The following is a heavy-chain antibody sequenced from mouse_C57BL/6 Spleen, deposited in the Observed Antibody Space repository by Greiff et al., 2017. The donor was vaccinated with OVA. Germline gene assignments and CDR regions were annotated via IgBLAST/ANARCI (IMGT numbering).Heavy chain of an antibody. V-gene: IGHV5-6*01. CDR2: ISSGGSYT. Sequence: DVHLVESGGDLVKPGGSLKLSCAASGFTFSSYGMSWVRQTPDKRLEWVATISSGGSYTYYPDSVKGRFTISRDNAKNTLYLQMSSLKSEDTAMYYCARHGDDGYFLDYWGQGTTLTVSS. CDR1: GFTFSSYG. D-gene: IGHD2-3*01. J-gene: IGHJ2*01. CDR3: ARHGDDGYFLDY.